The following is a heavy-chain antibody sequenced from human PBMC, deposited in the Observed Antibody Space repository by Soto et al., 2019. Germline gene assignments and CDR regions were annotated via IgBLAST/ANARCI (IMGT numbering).Heavy chain of an antibody. J-gene: IGHJ4*02. CDR2: ISAYNGNT. D-gene: IGHD6-13*01. Sequence: QVQLVQSGAEVKKPGASVKVSCTASGYTFTSYGISWVRQAPGQGLEWMGWISAYNGNTNYAQKLQGRVTMTTDTSTSRAYMELRSLRSDDTAVYYCAREYAGVPIAAAAPFHYWGQGTLVTVSS. CDR1: GYTFTSYG. V-gene: IGHV1-18*01. CDR3: AREYAGVPIAAAAPFHY.